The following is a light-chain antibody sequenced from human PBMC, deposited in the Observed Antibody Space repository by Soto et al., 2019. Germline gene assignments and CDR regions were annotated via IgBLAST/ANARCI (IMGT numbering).Light chain of an antibody. Sequence: DIQMTQSPSTLSASVGDRVTITCRASQSVNKWLAWYQQKPGKAPNLLIYQASTLERGVPSRFSGSGSGTEFTITLNSLQSEDFATYYCQQYDSFSWTFGQGTKVEI. CDR3: QQYDSFSWT. V-gene: IGKV1-5*03. CDR2: QAS. CDR1: QSVNKW. J-gene: IGKJ1*01.